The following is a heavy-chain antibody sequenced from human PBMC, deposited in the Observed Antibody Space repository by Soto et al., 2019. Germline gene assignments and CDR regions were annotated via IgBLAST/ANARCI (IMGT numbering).Heavy chain of an antibody. CDR2: IYYSGST. CDR1: CGSISSSSFY. D-gene: IGHD3-22*01. J-gene: IGHJ4*02. V-gene: IGHV4-39*01. CDR3: ARHHRDDSSGYYQYFDY. Sequence: PSETLSLTCSFSCGSISSSSFYWGWIRQPPGKGLEWIGSIYYSGSTHYNPSLQSRVTISVDTSKNQFSLKLSSVTAADTAVYYCARHHRDDSSGYYQYFDYWGQGTRVTVSS.